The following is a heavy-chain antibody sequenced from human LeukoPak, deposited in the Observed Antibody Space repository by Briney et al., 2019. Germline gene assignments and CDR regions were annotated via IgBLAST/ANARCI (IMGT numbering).Heavy chain of an antibody. V-gene: IGHV3-30*02. CDR2: IRYDGSNK. CDR3: ARSISNY. J-gene: IGHJ4*02. Sequence: GGSLRLSCAASGFTFSSYVMHWVRQAPGKGLEWVAFIRYDGSNKYYADSVKGRFTISRDNAKNSLYLQMNSLRAEDTAVYYCARSISNYWGQGTLVTVSS. CDR1: GFTFSSYV. D-gene: IGHD2-21*01.